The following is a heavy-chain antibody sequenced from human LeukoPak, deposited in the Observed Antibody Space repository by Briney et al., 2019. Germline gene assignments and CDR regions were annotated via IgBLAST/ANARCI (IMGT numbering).Heavy chain of an antibody. V-gene: IGHV4-59*11. Sequence: SETLSLTCTVSGGSISSHSWSWIRQLPGKGLEWIGYINYSGSTNYNHSLKSRVTISIDMAKNQVSLKLSSVTAADTAVYYCATFYYDSSGYRDWGQGTLVTVSS. CDR2: INYSGST. CDR1: GGSISSHS. J-gene: IGHJ4*02. D-gene: IGHD3-22*01. CDR3: ATFYYDSSGYRD.